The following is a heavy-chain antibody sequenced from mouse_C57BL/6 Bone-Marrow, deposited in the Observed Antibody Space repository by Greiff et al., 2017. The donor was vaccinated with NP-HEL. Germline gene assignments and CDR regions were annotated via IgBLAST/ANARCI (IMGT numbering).Heavy chain of an antibody. V-gene: IGHV5-4*01. CDR3: ARDTPQYHWYFDV. CDR2: ISDGGSYT. Sequence: EVQVVESGGGLVKPGGSLKLSCAASGFTFSSYAMSWVRPTPEKRLEWVATISDGGSYTYYPDNVQGRFTISRDTAKNHLYLQMSHLKSEDTAKDYGARDTPQYHWYFDVWGTGTTVTVSS. CDR1: GFTFSSYA. J-gene: IGHJ1*03.